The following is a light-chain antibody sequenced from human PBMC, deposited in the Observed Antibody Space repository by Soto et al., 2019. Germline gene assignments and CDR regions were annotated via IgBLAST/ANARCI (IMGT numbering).Light chain of an antibody. J-gene: IGKJ2*01. Sequence: DVQMTQSPSSLSASVGDRVTLTCRAGQNIGNYLNWYQQKPGKPPAILIYAASTLQSGVPSRFSGSGSGTAFTLTITSLQSEDFATYYCQQSSNIPYTFGQGTNLEI. CDR1: QNIGNY. CDR3: QQSSNIPYT. CDR2: AAS. V-gene: IGKV1-39*01.